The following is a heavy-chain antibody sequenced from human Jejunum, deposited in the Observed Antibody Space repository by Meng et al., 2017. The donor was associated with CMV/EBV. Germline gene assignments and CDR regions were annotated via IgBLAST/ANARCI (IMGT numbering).Heavy chain of an antibody. Sequence: EVEEPGGAVVVPWGALRLSCAAYGITFSNHAIHWVRQATGRGLEWVAFIEHDGSNKYYADSVKGRFTISRDNSKNTLYLQMNSLRVEVTAVYYCAKDVGYWGQGTLVTVSS. CDR1: GITFSNHA. J-gene: IGHJ4*02. V-gene: IGHV3-30*02. CDR3: AKDVGY. CDR2: IEHDGSNK. D-gene: IGHD1-26*01.